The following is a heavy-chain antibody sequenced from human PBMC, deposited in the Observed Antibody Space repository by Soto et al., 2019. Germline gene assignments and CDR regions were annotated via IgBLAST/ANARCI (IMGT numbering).Heavy chain of an antibody. CDR3: ARVSGSYYHVYYFDY. J-gene: IGHJ4*02. Sequence: SETLSLTCTFSGCSVSSANYYWGWIRQPPGKGLEWIGSIYYSGNTNYNPSINSRVTISVDTSKNQFSLRLSSVTAADTAVYYCARVSGSYYHVYYFDYWGQGTLVTVSS. V-gene: IGHV4-61*01. CDR2: IYYSGNT. CDR1: GCSVSSANYY. D-gene: IGHD1-26*01.